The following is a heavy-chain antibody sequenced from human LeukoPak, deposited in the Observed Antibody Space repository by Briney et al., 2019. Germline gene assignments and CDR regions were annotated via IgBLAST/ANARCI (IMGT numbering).Heavy chain of an antibody. CDR1: XXXFXXXX. V-gene: IGHV1-18*01. CDR3: ARLTHYDSSGYPDAFDI. D-gene: IGHD3-22*01. J-gene: IGHJ3*02. CDR2: XXAYNGDT. Sequence: GASXXXXXKASXXXFXXXXISWVRQAPGQGLEWMGWXXAYNGDTNYAQKLQGRVTMTTDTSTSTAYMELRSLRSDDTAVYYCARLTHYDSSGYPDAFDIWGQGTMVTVSS.